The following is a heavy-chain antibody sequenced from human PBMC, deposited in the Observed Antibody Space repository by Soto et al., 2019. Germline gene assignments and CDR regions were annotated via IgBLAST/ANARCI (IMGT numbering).Heavy chain of an antibody. CDR2: ISGSGGST. D-gene: IGHD5-12*01. V-gene: IGHV3-23*01. CDR3: AKAGYSGYDYIYFQH. CDR1: GFTFSSYA. J-gene: IGHJ1*01. Sequence: PGGSLRLSCAASGFTFSSYAMSWVRQAPGKGLEWVSAISGSGGSTYYADSVKGRFTISRDNSKNTLYLQMNSLRAEDTAVYYCAKAGYSGYDYIYFQHWGQGTLVTVSS.